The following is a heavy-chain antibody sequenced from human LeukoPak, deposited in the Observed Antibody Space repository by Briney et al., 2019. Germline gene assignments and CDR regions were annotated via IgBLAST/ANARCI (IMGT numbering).Heavy chain of an antibody. D-gene: IGHD5-24*01. CDR1: GGSISSYY. Sequence: SETLSLTCTVSGGSISSYYWSWIRQPPGKGLEWIGSIYYSGSTYYNPSLKSRVTISVDTSKNQFSLKLSSVTAADTAVYYCASSIYPFHGYLWAFDIWGQGTMVTVSS. CDR2: IYYSGST. J-gene: IGHJ3*02. CDR3: ASSIYPFHGYLWAFDI. V-gene: IGHV4-39*07.